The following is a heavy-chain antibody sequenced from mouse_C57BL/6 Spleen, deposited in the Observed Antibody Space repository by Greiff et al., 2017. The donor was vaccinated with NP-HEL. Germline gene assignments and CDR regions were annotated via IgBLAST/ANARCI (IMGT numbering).Heavy chain of an antibody. Sequence: VQLQQSGAELVRPGTSVKVSCKASGYAFTNYLIEWVKQRPGQGLEWIGVINPGSGGTNYNEKFKGKATLTADKSSSTAYMQLSSLTSEDSAVYFGARSASTTVVATFDYVGQGTTLTVSS. J-gene: IGHJ2*01. CDR2: INPGSGGT. CDR3: ARSASTTVVATFDY. D-gene: IGHD1-1*01. CDR1: GYAFTNYL. V-gene: IGHV1-54*01.